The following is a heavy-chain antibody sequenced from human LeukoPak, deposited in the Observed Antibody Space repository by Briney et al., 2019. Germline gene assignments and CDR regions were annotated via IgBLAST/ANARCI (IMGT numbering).Heavy chain of an antibody. J-gene: IGHJ6*02. V-gene: IGHV3-53*01. CDR2: IYSGGST. CDR3: ASLPPAPLGAPESYYYFGMDV. Sequence: PGGSLRLSCAASGFTVSSNYMSSVRQAPGTGLEWVSVIYSGGSTYYADSVRGRFTISRDNSKNTLYLQMNSLRAEDTAVYYCASLPPAPLGAPESYYYFGMDVWGQGTTVTVSS. CDR1: GFTVSSNY. D-gene: IGHD3-16*01.